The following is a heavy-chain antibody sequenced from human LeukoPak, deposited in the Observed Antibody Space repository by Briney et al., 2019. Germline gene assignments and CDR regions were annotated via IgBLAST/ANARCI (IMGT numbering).Heavy chain of an antibody. Sequence: PGRSLRLSCAASGFTFSSYGMHWVRQAPGKGLEWVAVISYDGSNKYYADSVKGRFTISRDNSKNTLYLQMNSLRAEDTAVYYCAGNYDFWSGYFFDYWGQETLVTVSS. CDR2: ISYDGSNK. CDR3: AGNYDFWSGYFFDY. D-gene: IGHD3-3*01. CDR1: GFTFSSYG. V-gene: IGHV3-30*03. J-gene: IGHJ4*02.